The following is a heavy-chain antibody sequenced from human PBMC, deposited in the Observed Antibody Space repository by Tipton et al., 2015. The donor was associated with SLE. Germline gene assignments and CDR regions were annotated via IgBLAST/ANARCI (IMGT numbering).Heavy chain of an antibody. Sequence: SLRLSCVASGFSLSSYQMNWVRQAPGKGLEWVSYISSFTGTTYYADSVKGRFTVSRDNAKNSVYLQMNSLRAEDTAVYYCAASIAALTPFDYWGQGTLVTVSS. J-gene: IGHJ4*02. D-gene: IGHD6-6*01. V-gene: IGHV3-48*03. CDR1: GFSLSSYQ. CDR2: ISSFTGTT. CDR3: AASIAALTPFDY.